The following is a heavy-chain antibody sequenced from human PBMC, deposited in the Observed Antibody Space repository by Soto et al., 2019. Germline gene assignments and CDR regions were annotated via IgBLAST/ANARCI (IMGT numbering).Heavy chain of an antibody. J-gene: IGHJ6*02. Sequence: PGGSLRLSCAASRSTFSSYDMHWVRQAPGKGLEWVAVITNDGSNKYYADAAKGRITSSRDNSKNTLYLQINSLKASDTAMYYCARQVVPAVRTSSYYYGMDDWGQGTTVTVSS. CDR1: RSTFSSYD. D-gene: IGHD2-2*01. CDR2: ITNDGSNK. V-gene: IGHV3-30-3*01. CDR3: ARQVVPAVRTSSYYYGMDD.